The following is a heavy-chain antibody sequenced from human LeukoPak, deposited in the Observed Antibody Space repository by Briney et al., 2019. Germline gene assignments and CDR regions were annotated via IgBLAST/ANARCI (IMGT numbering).Heavy chain of an antibody. Sequence: GGSLRLSCAASGFTFDDYAMHWVRQVPGKGLEWVSLISGNGGNTYYADSVKGRFTISRNNSKNSLYLQMNSLRTEDTALYYCAKDISNWNSRHFDYWGQGTLVTVSS. V-gene: IGHV3-43*02. J-gene: IGHJ4*02. CDR3: AKDISNWNSRHFDY. D-gene: IGHD1-7*01. CDR1: GFTFDDYA. CDR2: ISGNGGNT.